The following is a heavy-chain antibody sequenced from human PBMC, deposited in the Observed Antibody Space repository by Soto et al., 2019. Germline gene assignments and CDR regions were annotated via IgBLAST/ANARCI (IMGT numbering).Heavy chain of an antibody. J-gene: IGHJ5*02. Sequence: QVQLVESGGGVVQPGRSLRLSCAASGFTFSSYGMHWVRQAPGKGLEWVAVIWYDGSNKYYADSVKGRFTISRDNSKNTLDLQMNSLRAEDTAVYYCARDAQRSLPEQFGDWFDPWGQGTLVTVSS. CDR2: IWYDGSNK. D-gene: IGHD3-10*01. CDR1: GFTFSSYG. CDR3: ARDAQRSLPEQFGDWFDP. V-gene: IGHV3-33*01.